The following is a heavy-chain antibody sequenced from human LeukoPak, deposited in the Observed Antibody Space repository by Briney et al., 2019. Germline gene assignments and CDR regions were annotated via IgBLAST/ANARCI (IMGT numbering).Heavy chain of an antibody. CDR1: GYTFTSYY. J-gene: IGHJ4*01. CDR2: ISAYNGNT. V-gene: IGHV1-18*04. Sequence: ASVKVSCKASGYTFTSYYMHWVRQAPGQGLEWMGWISAYNGNTNYAQKLQGRVTMTTDTSTSTAYMELRSLRSDDTAVYYCARGTLGGSYYYFDSWGHGTLVTVSS. D-gene: IGHD1-26*01. CDR3: ARGTLGGSYYYFDS.